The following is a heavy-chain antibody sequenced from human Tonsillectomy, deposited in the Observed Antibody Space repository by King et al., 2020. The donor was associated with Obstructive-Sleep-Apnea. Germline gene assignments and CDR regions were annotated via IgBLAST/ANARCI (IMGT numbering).Heavy chain of an antibody. CDR2: IKSKTDGGTT. V-gene: IGHV3-15*01. CDR1: GFTFSNAW. CDR3: TTDAIGNDAFDI. Sequence: VQLVESGGGLVKPGGSLRLSCAASGFTFSNAWMSWVRQAPGKGLEWVDRIKSKTDGGTTDYAAPVKGRFTISRDDSKNTLYLQMNSLKTEDTAVYYCTTDAIGNDAFDIWGQGTMVTVSS. D-gene: IGHD2-2*01. J-gene: IGHJ3*02.